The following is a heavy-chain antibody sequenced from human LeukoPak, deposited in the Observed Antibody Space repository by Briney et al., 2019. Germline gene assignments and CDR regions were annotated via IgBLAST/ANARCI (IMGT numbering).Heavy chain of an antibody. CDR3: ARADDSSGYGTY. Sequence: GGSLRLSCAASGFTVSGTWMHWVRQAPGKGLVWVSRINNDGRSTSYADPVKGRFTISRDNAKNTLYLQMNSLRAEDTAVYYCARADDSSGYGTYWGQGTLVTVSS. CDR1: GFTVSGTW. CDR2: INNDGRST. D-gene: IGHD3-22*01. J-gene: IGHJ4*02. V-gene: IGHV3-74*01.